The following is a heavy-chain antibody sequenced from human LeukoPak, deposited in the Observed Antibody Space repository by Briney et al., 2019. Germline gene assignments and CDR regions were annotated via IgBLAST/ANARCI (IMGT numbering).Heavy chain of an antibody. Sequence: GGSLRLSCEASGFTFDDYAMHWVRQAPGKGLEWVSLISWDGGSTYYADSVKGRFTISRDNSKNSLYLQMNSLRAEDTALYYCAKDKEEGQYQLLFDYWGQGTLVTVSS. D-gene: IGHD2-2*01. V-gene: IGHV3-43D*03. CDR3: AKDKEEGQYQLLFDY. J-gene: IGHJ4*02. CDR2: ISWDGGST. CDR1: GFTFDDYA.